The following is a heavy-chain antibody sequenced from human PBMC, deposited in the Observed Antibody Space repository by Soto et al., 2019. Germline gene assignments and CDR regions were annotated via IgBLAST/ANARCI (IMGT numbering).Heavy chain of an antibody. D-gene: IGHD3-3*01. CDR3: AKTDFWSYYFDY. CDR1: GFTLSSYA. J-gene: IGHJ4*02. V-gene: IGHV3-23*01. CDR2: ISGSGGST. Sequence: GSLRLSCAASGFTLSSYAMSWVRQAPGKGLEWVSAISGSGGSTYYADSVKGRFTISRDNSKNTLYLQMNSLRAEDTAVYYCAKTDFWSYYFDYWGQGTLVTVSS.